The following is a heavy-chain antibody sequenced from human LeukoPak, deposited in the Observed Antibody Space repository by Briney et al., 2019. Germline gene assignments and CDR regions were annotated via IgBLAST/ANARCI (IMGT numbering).Heavy chain of an antibody. CDR3: ARAPYPVLRYFDWLPSYGMDV. CDR1: GGTFSSYA. Sequence: SVKVSCKASGGTFSSYAISRVRQAPGQGLEWMGGIIPIFGTANYAQKFQGRVTITADESTSAAYMELSSLRSEDTAVYYCARAPYPVLRYFDWLPSYGMDVWGQGTTVTVSS. D-gene: IGHD3-9*01. V-gene: IGHV1-69*13. CDR2: IIPIFGTA. J-gene: IGHJ6*02.